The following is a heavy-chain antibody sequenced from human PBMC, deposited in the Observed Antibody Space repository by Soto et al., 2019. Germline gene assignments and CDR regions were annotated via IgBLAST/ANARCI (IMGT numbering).Heavy chain of an antibody. J-gene: IGHJ4*02. V-gene: IGHV4-59*01. CDR2: IYYSGNT. CDR1: GGSMSSFY. CDR3: ARGGDISSWNY. Sequence: SETLSLTCTLSGGSMSSFYWSWIRQPPGKGLEWIGYIYYSGNTNYNPSLKSRVTISVDTSKNQFSLRLSSVTAADSAVYYCARGGDISSWNYWGQGTLVTVSS. D-gene: IGHD6-13*01.